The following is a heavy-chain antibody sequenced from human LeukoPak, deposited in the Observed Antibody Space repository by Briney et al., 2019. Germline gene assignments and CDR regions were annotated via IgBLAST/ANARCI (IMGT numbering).Heavy chain of an antibody. V-gene: IGHV3-7*05. Sequence: PGGSLRLSCAASGFTFSNYWMSWVRQAPGKGLEWVANINQGGSEKYYLNSVKGRFTISRDNAKNSLYLQMNSLRTADTAIYYCVRDGSGYDYWGQGTLVTVSS. J-gene: IGHJ4*02. CDR1: GFTFSNYW. CDR2: INQGGSEK. CDR3: VRDGSGYDY. D-gene: IGHD6-19*01.